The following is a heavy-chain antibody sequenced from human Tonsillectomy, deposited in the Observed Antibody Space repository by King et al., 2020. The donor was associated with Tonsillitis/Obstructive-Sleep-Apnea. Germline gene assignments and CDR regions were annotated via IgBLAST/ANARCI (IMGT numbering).Heavy chain of an antibody. CDR1: GFTFSSYG. J-gene: IGHJ4*02. CDR3: AKDSGGSYYSGADY. D-gene: IGHD1-26*01. V-gene: IGHV3-30*18. Sequence: VQLVESGGGVVQPGRSLRLSCAASGFTFSSYGMHWVRQAPGKGLEWVAVISYDGSNKYYADSVKGRFTISRENSKNTLYLQMNSLRAEDTAVYYCAKDSGGSYYSGADYWGQGTLVTVSS. CDR2: ISYDGSNK.